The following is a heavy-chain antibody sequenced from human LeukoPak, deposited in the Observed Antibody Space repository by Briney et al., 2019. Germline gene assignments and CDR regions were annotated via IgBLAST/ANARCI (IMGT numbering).Heavy chain of an antibody. V-gene: IGHV3-21*01. J-gene: IGHJ4*02. Sequence: GGSLRLSCAASGFTFSSYCMNWVRQAPGKGLEWVSFISSSSSYIYYADSVKGRFTISRNNAKNSLYLQMNSLRAEDTAVYYCARAPSAYYDFWSGERYYFGYWGQGTLVTVSS. D-gene: IGHD3-3*01. CDR1: GFTFSSYC. CDR2: ISSSSSYI. CDR3: ARAPSAYYDFWSGERYYFGY.